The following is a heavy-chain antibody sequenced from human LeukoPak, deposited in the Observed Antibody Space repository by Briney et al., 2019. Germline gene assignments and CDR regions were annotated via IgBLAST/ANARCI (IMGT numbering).Heavy chain of an antibody. D-gene: IGHD1-7*01. Sequence: SETLSLTCTVSGGSISSCYWSWIRQPPGKGLEWIGYIYYSGSTNYNPSLKSRVTISVDTSKNQFSLKLSSVTAADTAVYYCARDARRGVELKAFDIWGQGTMVTVSS. J-gene: IGHJ3*02. CDR1: GGSISSCY. CDR2: IYYSGST. CDR3: ARDARRGVELKAFDI. V-gene: IGHV4-59*01.